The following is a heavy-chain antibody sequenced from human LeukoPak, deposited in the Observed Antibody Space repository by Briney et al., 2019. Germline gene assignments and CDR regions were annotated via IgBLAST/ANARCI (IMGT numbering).Heavy chain of an antibody. D-gene: IGHD3-22*01. CDR3: ASRRPNYYYDSSGYDAFDI. Sequence: GESLKISCQGSGYSFTSYWIGWVRQMPGKGLEWMGIIYPGDSDTRYSPSFQGQVTISADKSISTAYLQWSSLKASDTAMYYCASRRPNYYYDSSGYDAFDIWGQGTMVSVSS. CDR1: GYSFTSYW. J-gene: IGHJ3*02. V-gene: IGHV5-51*01. CDR2: IYPGDSDT.